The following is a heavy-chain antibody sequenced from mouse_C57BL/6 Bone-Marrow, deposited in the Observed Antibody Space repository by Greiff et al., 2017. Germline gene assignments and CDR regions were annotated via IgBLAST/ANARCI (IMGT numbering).Heavy chain of an antibody. CDR1: GYTFTSYW. V-gene: IGHV1-69*01. D-gene: IGHD2-1*01. CDR2: IDPSDSYT. J-gene: IGHJ3*01. Sequence: QVQLQQPGAELVMPGASVKLSCKASGYTFTSYWMHWVKQRPGQGLEWIGEIDPSDSYTNYNQKFKGKSTLTVDKSSSTDYMQLSSLTSEDSAVYYCARDGNYVRFFAYWGQGTLVTVSA. CDR3: ARDGNYVRFFAY.